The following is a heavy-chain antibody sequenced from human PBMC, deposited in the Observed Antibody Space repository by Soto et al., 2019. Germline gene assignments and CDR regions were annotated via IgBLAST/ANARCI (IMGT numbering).Heavy chain of an antibody. CDR2: IYWDDDQ. Sequence: QITLKESGPTLVKPTQTLTLTCNVSGVSLSTGGVGVGWIRQPPGMALEWLALIYWDDDQRSSPSLKSRLTITKDPSKNQVVLPVTRMAPEDTATYYCARMRAAKFDYWGQGTLVTVSA. V-gene: IGHV2-5*02. CDR3: ARMRAAKFDY. CDR1: GVSLSTGGVG. J-gene: IGHJ4*02. D-gene: IGHD2-15*01.